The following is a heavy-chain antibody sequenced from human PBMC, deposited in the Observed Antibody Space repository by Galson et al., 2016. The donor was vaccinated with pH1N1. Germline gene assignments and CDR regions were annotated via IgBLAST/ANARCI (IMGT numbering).Heavy chain of an antibody. D-gene: IGHD2/OR15-2a*01. CDR1: GFTFEDFA. Sequence: SLRLSCAASGFTFEDFALHWVRQGPGKGLEWVSGISWNRGAIDYVDSVKGRFTISRDNAKNSLYLQMNSLRAEDTAVYYCARSIGNIGAHWGQGTLVTVSS. J-gene: IGHJ4*02. CDR2: ISWNRGAI. CDR3: ARSIGNIGAH. V-gene: IGHV3-9*01.